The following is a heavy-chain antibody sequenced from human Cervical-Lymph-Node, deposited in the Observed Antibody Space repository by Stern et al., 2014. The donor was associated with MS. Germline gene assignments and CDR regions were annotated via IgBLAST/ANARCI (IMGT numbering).Heavy chain of an antibody. CDR1: GFTFDDYA. D-gene: IGHD3-10*01. J-gene: IGHJ6*02. CDR3: AKDTEITMVRGGRLASYSGLDV. V-gene: IGHV3-9*01. Sequence: EVQLVQSGGGLVQPGRSLRLSCAASGFTFDDYAMHWVRQGPGKGLEWVAGISWNSASIVYADSVKGRFTISRDNAKNSLFLQLNSLRAEDTALYYCAKDTEITMVRGGRLASYSGLDVWGQGTAVTVSS. CDR2: ISWNSASI.